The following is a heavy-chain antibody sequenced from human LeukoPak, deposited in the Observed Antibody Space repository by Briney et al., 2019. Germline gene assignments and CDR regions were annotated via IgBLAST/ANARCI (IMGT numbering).Heavy chain of an antibody. CDR2: INSDGSST. CDR1: GFTFSRHW. D-gene: IGHD5-18*01. V-gene: IGHV3-74*01. Sequence: GGSLRLSCAASGFTFSRHWMRWVRQAPGKGLVWVSRINSDGSSTNYADSVKGRFTISRDNAKNTLYLQMNSLRAEDTAVYYCASDTVDTAVGIDYWGQGTLVTVSS. J-gene: IGHJ4*02. CDR3: ASDTVDTAVGIDY.